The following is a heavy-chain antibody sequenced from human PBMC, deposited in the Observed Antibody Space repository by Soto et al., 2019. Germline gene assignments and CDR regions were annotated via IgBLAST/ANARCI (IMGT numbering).Heavy chain of an antibody. CDR2: ISWNSGSI. D-gene: IGHD5-12*01. CDR1: GFTFDDYA. Sequence: EVQLVESGGTLVQPGRSLRLSCAASGFTFDDYAMHWVRQAPGKGLEWVSGISWNSGSIGYVDSVKGRFTNSRDNAKNSLYLQMNSLRAEDTALYYCAKDSGYSGYDGYGMDVWGQGTTVTVSS. V-gene: IGHV3-9*01. J-gene: IGHJ6*02. CDR3: AKDSGYSGYDGYGMDV.